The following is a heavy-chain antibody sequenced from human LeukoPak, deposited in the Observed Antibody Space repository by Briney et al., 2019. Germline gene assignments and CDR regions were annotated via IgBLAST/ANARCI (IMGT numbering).Heavy chain of an antibody. CDR2: IYHSGST. CDR1: GYSISSGYY. D-gene: IGHD2-15*01. Sequence: SETLSLTCTVSGYSISSGYYWGWIRQPPGKGLEWIGSIYHSGSTYYNPSLKSRVTISVDTSKNRFSLKLSSVTAADTAVYYCARDGGLAYSGEFDYWGQGTLVTVSS. V-gene: IGHV4-38-2*02. CDR3: ARDGGLAYSGEFDY. J-gene: IGHJ4*02.